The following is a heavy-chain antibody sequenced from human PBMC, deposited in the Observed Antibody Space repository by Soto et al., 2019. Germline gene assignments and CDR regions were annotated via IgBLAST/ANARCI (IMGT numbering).Heavy chain of an antibody. CDR1: GGSFSGYY. CDR3: ARGRYCSGGSCYKTNDY. Sequence: SETLSLSCAVYGGSFSGYYWSWIRQPPGKGLEWIGEINHSGSTNYNPSLKSRVTISVDTSKNQFSLKLSSVTAADTAVYYCARGRYCSGGSCYKTNDYWGQGTLVTVSS. V-gene: IGHV4-34*01. J-gene: IGHJ4*02. D-gene: IGHD2-15*01. CDR2: INHSGST.